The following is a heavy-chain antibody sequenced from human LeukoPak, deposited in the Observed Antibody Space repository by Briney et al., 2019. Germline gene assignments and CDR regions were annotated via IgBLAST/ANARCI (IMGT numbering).Heavy chain of an antibody. CDR1: GGSISSYY. Sequence: SETLSLTCTVSGGSISSYYWSWIRQPPGKGLEWIGYIYTSGSTNYNPSLKSRFTISVDTSKNQFSLKLSSVTAADTAVYYCARLEVGFDPWGQGTLVTVSS. D-gene: IGHD2-15*01. CDR2: IYTSGST. J-gene: IGHJ5*02. CDR3: ARLEVGFDP. V-gene: IGHV4-4*09.